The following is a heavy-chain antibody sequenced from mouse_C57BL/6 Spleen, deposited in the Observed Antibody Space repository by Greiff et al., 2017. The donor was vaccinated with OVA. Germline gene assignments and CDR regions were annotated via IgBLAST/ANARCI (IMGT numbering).Heavy chain of an antibody. J-gene: IGHJ2*01. D-gene: IGHD2-4*01. Sequence: VQLQESGAEPVRPGASVTLSCKASGYTFTDYEMHWVKQTPVHGLEWIGAIDPETGGTAYNQKFKGKAILTADKSSSTAYMELRSLTSEDSAVYYCTRSHYDYVFDYWGQGTTLTVSS. V-gene: IGHV1-15*01. CDR3: TRSHYDYVFDY. CDR1: GYTFTDYE. CDR2: IDPETGGT.